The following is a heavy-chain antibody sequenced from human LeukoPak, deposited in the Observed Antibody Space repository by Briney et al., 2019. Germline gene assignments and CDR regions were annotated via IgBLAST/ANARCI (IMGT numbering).Heavy chain of an antibody. J-gene: IGHJ4*02. CDR2: ANHNGGT. V-gene: IGHV4-34*01. CDR3: ARGIVLTGYASFDY. CDR1: GGSFRGYY. D-gene: IGHD2-8*02. Sequence: SETLSLTCAVNGGSFRGYYWTWIRQPPGKGLEWIGEANHNGGTNCSPSLKSRINISVDTSKNQFSLKLNSVTAADTAVYFCARGIVLTGYASFDYWGQGTPATVSS.